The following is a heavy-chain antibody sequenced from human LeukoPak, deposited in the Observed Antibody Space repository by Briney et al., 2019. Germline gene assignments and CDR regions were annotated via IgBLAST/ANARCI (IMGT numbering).Heavy chain of an antibody. CDR3: AKGPGYCSSTSCPADY. CDR1: GCTFSSYA. Sequence: GGSLRLSCAASGCTFSSYAMTWVRQAPGKGLEWVSALSGGGDSTYYADSVQGRFTISRDNSKNTLYLQMNSLRAEDTAVYYCAKGPGYCSSTSCPADYWGQGTLVTVSS. CDR2: LSGGGDST. D-gene: IGHD2-2*01. V-gene: IGHV3-23*01. J-gene: IGHJ4*02.